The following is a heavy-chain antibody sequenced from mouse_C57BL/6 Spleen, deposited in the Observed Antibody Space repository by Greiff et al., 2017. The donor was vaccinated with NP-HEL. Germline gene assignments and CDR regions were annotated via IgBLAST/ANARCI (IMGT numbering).Heavy chain of an antibody. Sequence: QVQLQQPGAELVKPGSSVKLSCKASGYTFTSYWMHWVKQRPGQGLEWIGMIHPNSGSTNYNEKFKSKATLTVDKSSSKAYMQLSILTSEDSTVYYCARWADGYDYAMDYWGQGTSVTVSS. D-gene: IGHD2-2*01. CDR3: ARWADGYDYAMDY. CDR2: IHPNSGST. J-gene: IGHJ4*01. CDR1: GYTFTSYW. V-gene: IGHV1-64*01.